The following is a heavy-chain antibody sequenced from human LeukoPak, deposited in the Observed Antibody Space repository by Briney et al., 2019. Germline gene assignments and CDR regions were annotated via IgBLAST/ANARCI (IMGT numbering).Heavy chain of an antibody. V-gene: IGHV3-7*01. CDR3: AREGSSSWYHYFDY. J-gene: IGHJ4*02. CDR1: GFTFSSYW. D-gene: IGHD6-13*01. CDR2: IKQEGSEK. Sequence: GGSLRPSCAASGFTFSSYWMSWVRQAPGKGLEWVANIKQEGSEKYYVDSVKGLFTISRDNAKNSLYLQMNSLRAEDTAVYYCAREGSSSWYHYFDYWGQGTLVTVSS.